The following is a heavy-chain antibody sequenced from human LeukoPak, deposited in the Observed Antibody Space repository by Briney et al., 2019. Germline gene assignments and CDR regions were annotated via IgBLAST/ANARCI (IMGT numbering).Heavy chain of an antibody. D-gene: IGHD2-2*01. CDR2: IHHSRIT. CDR3: ARPLYCSSTSCSDAFDI. V-gene: IGHV4-38-2*01. CDR1: GSSITSVYY. J-gene: IGHJ3*02. Sequence: SETLSLTCAVSGSSITSVYYWGWIRQPPGKGLEWTGSIHHSRITYYRPSLKGRVTISVDTSKNQFSLKMRSVTAADTAIYYCARPLYCSSTSCSDAFDIWGQGTLVTVSS.